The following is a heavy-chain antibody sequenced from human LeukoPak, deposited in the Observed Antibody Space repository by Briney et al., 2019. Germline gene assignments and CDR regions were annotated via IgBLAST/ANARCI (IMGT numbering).Heavy chain of an antibody. D-gene: IGHD3-22*01. V-gene: IGHV4-31*09. CDR3: AGLVGRYSSGLYYYYFDY. CDR1: GGSISSGGYY. Sequence: PSQTLSLTCTVSGGSISSGGYYWSWIRQHPGKGLEWIGYIYYSGSTYYNPSLKSRVTISIDKPKNQFFLNLSSVTAADTAVYYCAGLVGRYSSGLYYYYFDYWGQGTLVTVSS. CDR2: IYYSGST. J-gene: IGHJ4*02.